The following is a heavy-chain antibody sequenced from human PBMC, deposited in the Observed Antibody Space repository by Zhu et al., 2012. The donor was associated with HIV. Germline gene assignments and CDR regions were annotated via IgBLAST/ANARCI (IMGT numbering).Heavy chain of an antibody. CDR3: ARLSVRGLTFFDH. D-gene: IGHD3-10*01. V-gene: IGHV4-34*01. CDR2: INHGGNT. J-gene: IGHJ4*02. CDR1: GGSFSGYY. Sequence: QVQLHQWGAGLLKPSETLSLTCAVYGGSFSGYYWTWIRQPPGKGLEWIGEINHGGNTNYNPSLKSRVTISVDTSKKQFSLKLSSVTAADTAVYYCARLSVRGLTFFDHWGQGSLVTVSS.